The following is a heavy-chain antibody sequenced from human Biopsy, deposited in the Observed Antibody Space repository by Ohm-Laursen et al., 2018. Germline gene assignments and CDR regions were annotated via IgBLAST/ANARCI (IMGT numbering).Heavy chain of an antibody. CDR2: INTSGGST. CDR1: GFTFSIYS. D-gene: IGHD4-17*01. CDR3: AKPADSYGSEFYFDY. J-gene: IGHJ4*02. Sequence: GSLRLSCTVSGFTFSIYSMTWVRQAPGKGLEWVSVINTSGGSTHYAVSVKGRFTISRDNSKNTLYLRMNSLRAEDTAVYYCAKPADSYGSEFYFDYWGQGTLVTVSS. V-gene: IGHV3-23*01.